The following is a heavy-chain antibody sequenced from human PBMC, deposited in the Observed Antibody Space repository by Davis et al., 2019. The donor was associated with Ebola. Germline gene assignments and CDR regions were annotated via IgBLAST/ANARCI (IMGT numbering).Heavy chain of an antibody. J-gene: IGHJ5*02. CDR1: GYTFTRYG. CDR2: ISAYNGNT. CDR3: ARAVTMVLPSGWFDP. V-gene: IGHV1-18*01. D-gene: IGHD3-10*01. Sequence: AASVKVSCKASGYTFTRYGTSWVRQAPGQGLEWMGWISAYNGNTNYAQNLQGRVTMTTATSTSTSYMEVRSLRYDDTAVYYCARAVTMVLPSGWFDPWGQGTLVTVSS.